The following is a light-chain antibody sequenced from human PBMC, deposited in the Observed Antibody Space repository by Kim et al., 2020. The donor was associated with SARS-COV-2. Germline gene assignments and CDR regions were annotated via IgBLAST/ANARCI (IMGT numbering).Light chain of an antibody. CDR2: QDT. J-gene: IGLJ2*01. CDR1: KLGDEM. V-gene: IGLV3-1*01. Sequence: VSPGQTASFTCSGDKLGDEMVCWYQQKPGQSPVVVIYQDTERASGIPDRFSGSESGNTATLTISGTQAMDEADYSCQVWDRSTVVFGGGTQLTVL. CDR3: QVWDRSTVV.